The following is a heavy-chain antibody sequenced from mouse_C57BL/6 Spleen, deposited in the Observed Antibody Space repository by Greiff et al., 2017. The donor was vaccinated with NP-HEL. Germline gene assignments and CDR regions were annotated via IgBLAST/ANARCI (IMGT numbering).Heavy chain of an antibody. CDR2: IWSGGST. J-gene: IGHJ3*01. D-gene: IGHD3-2*02. CDR1: GFSLTSYG. V-gene: IGHV2-2*01. CDR3: ARDDSSGYLFAY. Sequence: QVQLKQSGPGLVQPSQSLSITCTVSGFSLTSYGVHWVRQSPGKGLEWLGVIWSGGSTDYNAAFISRLSISKDNSKSQVFFKMNSLQADDTAIYCCARDDSSGYLFAYWGQGTLVTVSA.